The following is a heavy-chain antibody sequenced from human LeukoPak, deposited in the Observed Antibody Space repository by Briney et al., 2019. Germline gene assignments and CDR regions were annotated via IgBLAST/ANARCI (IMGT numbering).Heavy chain of an antibody. CDR3: ARASSEYCSSTSCSPYWFDP. CDR2: MNPNSGNT. D-gene: IGHD2-2*01. CDR1: GYTFTSYD. Sequence: ASVKVSCKASGYTFTSYDINWVRQATGQGLEWMGWMNPNSGNTGYAQKFQGRVTITRNTSISTAYMELSSLRSEDTAVYYCARASSEYCSSTSCSPYWFDPWGQGTLVTVSS. J-gene: IGHJ5*02. V-gene: IGHV1-8*01.